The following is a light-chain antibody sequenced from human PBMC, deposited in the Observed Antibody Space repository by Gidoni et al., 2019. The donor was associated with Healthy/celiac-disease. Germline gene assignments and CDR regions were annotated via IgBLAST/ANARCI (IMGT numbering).Light chain of an antibody. CDR2: LNSDGSH. J-gene: IGLJ2*01. Sequence: QLVLTHSPSASASLGASVKLTCTLSSGHSSYAIAWHQQQPEKGPRYLMKLNSDGSHSKGDGIPDRFSGSSSGAERYLTISSRQSEDEADYYCQTWGTGIQVFGGGTKLTVL. CDR1: SGHSSYA. V-gene: IGLV4-69*01. CDR3: QTWGTGIQV.